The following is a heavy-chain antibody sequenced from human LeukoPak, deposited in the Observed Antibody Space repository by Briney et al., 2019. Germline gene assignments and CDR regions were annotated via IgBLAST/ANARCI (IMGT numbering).Heavy chain of an antibody. D-gene: IGHD7-27*01. V-gene: IGHV3-15*01. CDR2: VKGKTDGGTT. Sequence: PGGSLRLSCAASGFTFTNAWMSWVRQAPGKGLEWVGRVKGKTDGGTTGYAAPVKGRFTISRDDSKNTMYLQMNSLKTEDTAMYYCTTHILTGDFDHWGQGTLVTVSS. CDR3: TTHILTGDFDH. CDR1: GFTFTNAW. J-gene: IGHJ4*02.